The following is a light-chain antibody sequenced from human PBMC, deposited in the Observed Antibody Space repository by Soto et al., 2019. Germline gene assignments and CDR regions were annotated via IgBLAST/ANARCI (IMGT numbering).Light chain of an antibody. J-gene: IGLJ1*01. Sequence: QLVLTQPPSVSGAPGLRVTISCTGSSSNIGAGYDVHWYQQLPGTAPKLLITVNSNRPSGVPDRFSGSKFGTSASLAITGLQPEDEADYYCQSYDSSLSGYVFGTGTKLTVL. CDR1: SSNIGAGYD. V-gene: IGLV1-40*01. CDR2: VNS. CDR3: QSYDSSLSGYV.